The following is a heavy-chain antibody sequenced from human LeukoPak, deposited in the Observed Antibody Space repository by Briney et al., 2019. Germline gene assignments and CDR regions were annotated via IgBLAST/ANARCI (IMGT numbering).Heavy chain of an antibody. CDR2: ISASGGSA. Sequence: GGSLRLSCAASGYTFSSFTLSWVRQAPGKGLEWVSVISASGGSAYYVDSVKGRFTMSRDSSKNTLYLQMNSLRAEDTAVYYCGRGIDYSSGPDYWGQGTLVTVSS. CDR3: GRGIDYSSGPDY. J-gene: IGHJ4*02. CDR1: GYTFSSFT. D-gene: IGHD6-19*01. V-gene: IGHV3-23*01.